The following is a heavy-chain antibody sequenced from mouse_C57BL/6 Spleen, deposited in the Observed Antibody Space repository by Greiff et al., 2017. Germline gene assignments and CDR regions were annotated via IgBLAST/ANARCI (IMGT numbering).Heavy chain of an antibody. J-gene: IGHJ4*01. Sequence: ESGPGLVKPSQSLSLTCSVTGYSITSGYYWNWIRQVPGNKLEWMGYISYDGSNNYNPSLKNRISITRDTSKNQLFLKLISVTTEDAAPYYCARNWDDYAMDYWGQGTSVTVSS. CDR1: GYSITSGYY. CDR2: ISYDGSN. V-gene: IGHV3-6*01. D-gene: IGHD4-1*01. CDR3: ARNWDDYAMDY.